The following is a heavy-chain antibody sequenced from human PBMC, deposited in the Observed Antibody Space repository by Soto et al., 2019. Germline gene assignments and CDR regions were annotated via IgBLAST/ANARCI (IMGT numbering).Heavy chain of an antibody. V-gene: IGHV3-30*03. J-gene: IGHJ1*01. D-gene: IGHD6-13*01. CDR1: GFTFSNYG. CDR2: ISYDGNNK. CDR3: VRGQDRAAAAGAADYFPP. Sequence: QVQLVESGGGVVQPGRSLRLSCAASGFTFSNYGMHWVRQAPGKGLEWVAFISYDGNNKNHGDSVKGRFPISRDNSRNKVYLQMSSLSGEDTAVYYCVRGQDRAAAAGAADYFPPWGPGTLVIVSS.